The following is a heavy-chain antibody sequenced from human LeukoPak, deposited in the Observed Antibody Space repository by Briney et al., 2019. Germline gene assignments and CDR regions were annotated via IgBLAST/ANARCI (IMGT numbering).Heavy chain of an antibody. CDR1: GGSISTYY. D-gene: IGHD6-13*01. J-gene: IGHJ4*02. CDR3: ARENSNSWYLDY. V-gene: IGHV4-59*01. CDR2: IYNSGST. Sequence: PSETLSLTCTVSGGSISTYYWSWIRQPPGKGLEWIGYIYNSGSTNYNPSLKSRVTITVDTSKNQFSLKLSSVTAADTAVYYCARENSNSWYLDYWGQGTLVTVSS.